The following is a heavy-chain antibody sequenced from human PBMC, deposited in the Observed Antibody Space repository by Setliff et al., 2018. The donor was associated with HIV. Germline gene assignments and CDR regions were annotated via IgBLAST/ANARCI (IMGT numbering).Heavy chain of an antibody. CDR1: RDSISSGNW. CDR2: VYHTGST. CDR3: ARDSGNDFWHGHSLAD. D-gene: IGHD3-3*01. Sequence: SETLSLTCTVSRDSISSGNWWSWVRQPPGKGLEWMGEVYHTGSTNYNPSLNSRVTISVDKSKNQFFLEVTSVTAADTAVYYCARDSGNDFWHGHSLADWGQGTLVTVS. J-gene: IGHJ4*02. V-gene: IGHV4-4*02.